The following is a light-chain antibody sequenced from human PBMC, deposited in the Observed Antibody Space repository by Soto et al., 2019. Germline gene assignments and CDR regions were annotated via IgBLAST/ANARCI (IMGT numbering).Light chain of an antibody. V-gene: IGKV3-20*01. CDR3: QHYGSSLWT. Sequence: EIVLTQSPDTLSLSPGERATLSCRASQSISSSYLVWYQQKLGQAPRLLIYGASGRATGIPDRFSGSGSGTDFTLTISRLEPEEFAVYYCQHYGSSLWTFGQGTKVEIK. J-gene: IGKJ1*01. CDR2: GAS. CDR1: QSISSSY.